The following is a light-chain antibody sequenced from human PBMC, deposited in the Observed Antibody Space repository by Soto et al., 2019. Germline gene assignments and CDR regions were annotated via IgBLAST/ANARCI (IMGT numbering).Light chain of an antibody. J-gene: IGKJ1*01. CDR1: QSVSSY. V-gene: IGKV3-20*01. CDR3: QQYGRSPRT. Sequence: EIVLTQSPGTLSLSPGERATLSCRASQSVSSYLAWYQQKPGQAPRLLIYGAFSRATGIPDRFSGSGSGTDFTLIISRLEPEDFAVYYCQQYGRSPRTFGQGTKVEIK. CDR2: GAF.